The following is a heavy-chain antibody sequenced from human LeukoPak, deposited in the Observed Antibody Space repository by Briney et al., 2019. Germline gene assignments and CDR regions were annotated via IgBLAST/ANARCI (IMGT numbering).Heavy chain of an antibody. Sequence: GGSLRLSCAASGFTFSTYAMSWVRQAPGEGLEWVSAIGGSGGSTHYADSVEGRFTISRDNSKNTLYLQMNSLRADDTAVYYCAKDRVGAAPMSHFDCWGQGTLVTVSS. D-gene: IGHD1-26*01. CDR2: IGGSGGST. CDR3: AKDRVGAAPMSHFDC. J-gene: IGHJ4*02. CDR1: GFTFSTYA. V-gene: IGHV3-23*01.